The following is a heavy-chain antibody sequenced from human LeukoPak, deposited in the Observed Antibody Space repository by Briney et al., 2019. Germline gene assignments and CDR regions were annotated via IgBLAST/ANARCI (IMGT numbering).Heavy chain of an antibody. CDR3: ARGAVVGEIDY. Sequence: GGSLRLSCAASGFTFSNYDMHWVRQATGKGLEWVSAIGTAGNTYYPGSVKGRFTISRENAKNSLYLQMNSLRAGDTAVYYCARGAVVGEIDYWGQGTLVTVSS. D-gene: IGHD6-19*01. CDR2: IGTAGNT. J-gene: IGHJ4*02. CDR1: GFTFSNYD. V-gene: IGHV3-13*01.